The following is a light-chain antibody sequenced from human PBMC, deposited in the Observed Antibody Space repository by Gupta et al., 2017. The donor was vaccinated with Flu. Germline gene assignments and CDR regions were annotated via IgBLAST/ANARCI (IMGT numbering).Light chain of an antibody. V-gene: IGLV3-19*01. J-gene: IGLJ1*01. Sequence: SSELTQDPFVSVALGQTVRITCQGDSLRTYYANWYQQKPEQAPVLVLYGKNNRPSGIPDRFSGSTSGNTASLTIAGAQAEDEADYYCQSRDSSVDHVSYVFGTGTKVTVL. CDR3: QSRDSSVDHVSYV. CDR1: SLRTYY. CDR2: GKN.